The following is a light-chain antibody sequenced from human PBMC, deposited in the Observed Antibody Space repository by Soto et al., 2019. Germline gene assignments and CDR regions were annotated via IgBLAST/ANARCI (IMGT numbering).Light chain of an antibody. Sequence: QSALTQPRSVSESPGQSVTISCTGTSSDVGRYNFVSWYQQHPGKAPKLMIYDVSKRPSGVPDRFSGSKSGNTASLTISGIQADDDADYYCCSHAGTSYVFGTGTKLTVL. V-gene: IGLV2-11*01. CDR2: DVS. CDR1: SSDVGRYNF. J-gene: IGLJ1*01. CDR3: CSHAGTSYV.